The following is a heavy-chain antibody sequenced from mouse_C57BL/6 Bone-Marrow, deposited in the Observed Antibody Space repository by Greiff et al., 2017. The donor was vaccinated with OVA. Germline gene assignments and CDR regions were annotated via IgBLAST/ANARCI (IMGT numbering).Heavy chain of an antibody. CDR3: ARQENYGNYGWYFDV. CDR2: IYPGDGDT. Sequence: VQLQQSGPELVKPGASVKISCKASGYAFSSSWMNWVKQRPGKGLEWIGRIYPGDGDTNYNGKFKGKATLTADKSSSTAYMQLSSLTSEDSAVYFCARQENYGNYGWYFDVWGTGTTVTVSS. CDR1: GYAFSSSW. D-gene: IGHD2-1*01. J-gene: IGHJ1*03. V-gene: IGHV1-82*01.